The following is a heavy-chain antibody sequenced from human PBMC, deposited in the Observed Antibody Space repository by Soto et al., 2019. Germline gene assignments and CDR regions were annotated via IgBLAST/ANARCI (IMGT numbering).Heavy chain of an antibody. CDR1: GFTFSSYA. D-gene: IGHD2-2*01. CDR2: ISYDGSNK. Sequence: GGSLRLSCAASGFTFSSYAMHWVRQAPGKGLEWVAVISYDGSNKYYADSVKGRFTISRDNSKNTLYLQMNSLRAEDTAVYYCARVLMPKEVGLSPDYWGQGTLVTVSS. V-gene: IGHV3-30-3*01. CDR3: ARVLMPKEVGLSPDY. J-gene: IGHJ4*02.